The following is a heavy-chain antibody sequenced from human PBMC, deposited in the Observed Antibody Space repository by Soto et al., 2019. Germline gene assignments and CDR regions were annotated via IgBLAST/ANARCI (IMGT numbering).Heavy chain of an antibody. CDR3: TRLRGANTAMAGDRYYYYGMDI. CDR2: IISSGSTS. J-gene: IGHJ6*02. CDR1: GFTFSSYA. V-gene: IGHV3-48*04. Sequence: GGSLRLSCAASGFTFSSYAMHWVRQAPGNGLEWVAYIISSGSTSFYAESVRGRFTISRDNAGNSLYLQMSSLKTEDTAVYYCTRLRGANTAMAGDRYYYYGMDIWGLGTTVTVSS. D-gene: IGHD5-18*01.